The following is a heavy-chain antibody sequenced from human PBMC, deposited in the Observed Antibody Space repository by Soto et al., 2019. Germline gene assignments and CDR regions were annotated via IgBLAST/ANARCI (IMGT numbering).Heavy chain of an antibody. CDR3: ARERRFLEWLKGNGMDV. CDR2: IIPIFGTA. Sequence: SVKVSCKASGGTFSSYAISWVRQAPGQGLEWMGGIIPIFGTANYAQKFQGRATITADKSTSTAYMELSSLRSEDTAVYYCARERRFLEWLKGNGMDVWGQGTTVTVSS. V-gene: IGHV1-69*06. J-gene: IGHJ6*02. CDR1: GGTFSSYA. D-gene: IGHD3-3*01.